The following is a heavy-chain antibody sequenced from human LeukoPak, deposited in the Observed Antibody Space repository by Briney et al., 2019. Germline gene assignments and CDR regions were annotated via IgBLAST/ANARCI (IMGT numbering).Heavy chain of an antibody. J-gene: IGHJ4*02. CDR3: AKTLFGFSYGKIDY. D-gene: IGHD5-18*01. Sequence: GGSLRLSCATSHFTFSSHAMNWVRQAPGKGLEWVSSISDDDDGTYYADSVKGRFTISSDNSKNTLYLDMNNLRAEDTALYFCAKTLFGFSYGKIDYWGQGTLVTVSS. V-gene: IGHV3-23*01. CDR2: ISDDDDGT. CDR1: HFTFSSHA.